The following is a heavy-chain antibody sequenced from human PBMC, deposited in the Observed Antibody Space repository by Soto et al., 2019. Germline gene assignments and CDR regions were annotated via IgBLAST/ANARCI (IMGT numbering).Heavy chain of an antibody. D-gene: IGHD2-2*01. CDR2: FDPEDGET. CDR1: GYTLTEVS. Sequence: ASVKVSCKVSGYTLTEVSMRWVRQAPGKGLEWMGGFDPEDGETIYAQKFQGRVTMTEDTSTDTAYMELSSLRSEDTAVYYCVISTSIVLVPAAIPLLDYWGQGTLVTVSS. CDR3: VISTSIVLVPAAIPLLDY. J-gene: IGHJ4*02. V-gene: IGHV1-24*01.